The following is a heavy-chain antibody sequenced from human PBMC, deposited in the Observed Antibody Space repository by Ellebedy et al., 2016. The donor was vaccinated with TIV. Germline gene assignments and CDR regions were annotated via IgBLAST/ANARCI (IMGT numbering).Heavy chain of an antibody. V-gene: IGHV4-39*01. CDR3: ARGFWSGYYGGLDY. CDR1: GGSISSSSYY. J-gene: IGHJ4*02. D-gene: IGHD3-3*01. CDR2: IYYSGST. Sequence: SETLSLTXTVSGGSISSSSYYWGWIRQPPGKGLEWIGSIYYSGSTYYNPSLKSRVTISVDTSKNQFSLKLSSVTAADTAVYYCARGFWSGYYGGLDYWGQGTLVTVSS.